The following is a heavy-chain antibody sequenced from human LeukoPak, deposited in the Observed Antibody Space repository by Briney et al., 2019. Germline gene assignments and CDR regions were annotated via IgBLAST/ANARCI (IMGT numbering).Heavy chain of an antibody. CDR2: VYHSGYT. Sequence: SETLSLTCCVSGYSISSGDYWGWIRQPPGKGLEWIGSVYHSGYTYYNPSLKSRVTISVDTSKNQFSLKLSSVTAADTAVYYCARGWSILRGGDWFDPWGQGTLVTVSS. CDR1: GYSISSGDY. J-gene: IGHJ5*02. D-gene: IGHD3-3*02. V-gene: IGHV4-38-2*02. CDR3: ARGWSILRGGDWFDP.